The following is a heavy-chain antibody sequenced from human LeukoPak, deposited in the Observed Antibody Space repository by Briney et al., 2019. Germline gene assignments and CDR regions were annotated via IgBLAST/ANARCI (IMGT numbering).Heavy chain of an antibody. J-gene: IGHJ5*02. CDR2: ISYDGSNK. V-gene: IGHV3-30*18. CDR3: AKELRGYSYGLRNNWFDP. Sequence: GGSLRLSCAASGFIFSSYWMHWVRQAPGKGLEWVAVISYDGSNKYYADSVKGRFTISRDNSKNTLYLQMNSLRAEDTAVYYCAKELRGYSYGLRNNWFDPWGQGTLVTVSS. D-gene: IGHD5-18*01. CDR1: GFIFSSYW.